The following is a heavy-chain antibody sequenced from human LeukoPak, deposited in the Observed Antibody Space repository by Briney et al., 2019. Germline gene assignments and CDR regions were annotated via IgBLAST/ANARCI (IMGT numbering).Heavy chain of an antibody. D-gene: IGHD1-26*01. CDR1: GFTFSSYS. J-gene: IGHJ4*02. V-gene: IGHV3-48*01. Sequence: GGSLRLSCAASGFTFSSYSMNWVRQAPGKGLEWVSYISSSSSTIYYADSVKGRFTISRDNAKNSLYLQMNSLRAEDTAVYYCAKDDSGSYYSYWGQGTLVTVSS. CDR2: ISSSSSTI. CDR3: AKDDSGSYYSY.